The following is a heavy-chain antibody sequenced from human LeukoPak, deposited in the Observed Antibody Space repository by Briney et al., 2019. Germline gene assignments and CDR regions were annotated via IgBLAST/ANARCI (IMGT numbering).Heavy chain of an antibody. CDR2: FDPEDGET. CDR1: GYTFTGYY. D-gene: IGHD6-19*01. Sequence: GASVKVSCKASGYTFTGYYMHWVRQAPGQGLEWMGGFDPEDGETIYAQKFQGRVTITADKSTSTAYMELSSLRSEDTAVYYCARAANSSGRHWFDPWGQGTLVTVSS. CDR3: ARAANSSGRHWFDP. J-gene: IGHJ5*02. V-gene: IGHV1-24*01.